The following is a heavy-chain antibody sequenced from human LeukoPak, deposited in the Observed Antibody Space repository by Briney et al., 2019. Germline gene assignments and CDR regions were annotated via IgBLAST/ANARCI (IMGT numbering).Heavy chain of an antibody. J-gene: IGHJ5*02. CDR3: ARASGWYEGFDP. CDR1: GGSFSDYY. CDR2: INHSGST. V-gene: IGHV4-34*01. Sequence: SETLSLTCAVYGGSFSDYYWSWIRQPPGKGLEWIGEINHSGSTNYNPSLKSRVTISVDTSKNQFSLKLSSVTAADTAVYYCARASGWYEGFDPWGQGTLVTVSS. D-gene: IGHD6-19*01.